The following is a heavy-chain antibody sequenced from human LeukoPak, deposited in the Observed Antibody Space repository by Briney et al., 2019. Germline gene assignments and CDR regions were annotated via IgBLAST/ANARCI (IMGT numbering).Heavy chain of an antibody. D-gene: IGHD3-10*01. J-gene: IGHJ4*02. CDR2: ISTYNGNT. Sequence: GASVKVSCKASGYSFMNYGFTWVRQAPGQGLEWMGWISTYNGNTNYAQNLQGRVTMTRDTSTSTVYMDLTSLRSEDTAVYYCARGGMVRDRRHFQFDHWGQGTLVTVSS. CDR3: ARGGMVRDRRHFQFDH. V-gene: IGHV1-18*01. CDR1: GYSFMNYG.